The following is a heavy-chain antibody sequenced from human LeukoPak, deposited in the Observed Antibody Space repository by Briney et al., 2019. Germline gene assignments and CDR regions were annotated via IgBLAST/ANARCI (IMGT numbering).Heavy chain of an antibody. CDR1: GFTVSSNY. Sequence: GVSLRLSCAVSGFTVSSNYMSWVRQAPGKGLEWVSIIYAGGNTYFTDAVKGRFIISRDNSKNTVYLQMNSLRAEDTAVYYCAREDGSSSYFDYWGQGALVTVSS. D-gene: IGHD6-13*01. V-gene: IGHV3-66*01. CDR2: IYAGGNT. CDR3: AREDGSSSYFDY. J-gene: IGHJ4*02.